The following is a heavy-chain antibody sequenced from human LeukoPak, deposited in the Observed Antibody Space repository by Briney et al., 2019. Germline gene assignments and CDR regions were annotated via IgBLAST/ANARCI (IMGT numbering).Heavy chain of an antibody. Sequence: PSETLSLTCTVSGGSISSYDWSWIRQPPAKGLEWIGYIYYSGRTVYNPSLKSRVTMSLDTSKNQFSLKLSSVTASDTAVYYCLGEPAGGFRFDYWGQGILVTVSS. CDR1: GGSISSYD. CDR3: LGEPAGGFRFDY. D-gene: IGHD1-14*01. J-gene: IGHJ4*02. V-gene: IGHV4-59*12. CDR2: IYYSGRT.